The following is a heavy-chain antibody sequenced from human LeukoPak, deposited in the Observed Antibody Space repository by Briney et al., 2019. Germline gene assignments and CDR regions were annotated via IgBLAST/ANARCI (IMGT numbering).Heavy chain of an antibody. J-gene: IGHJ4*02. Sequence: GGSLRLSCTTSGYIFGDYNMNWVRQAPAKGLEWVGYIRAKIHDGTTDFAASVKGRFTISRDESKSIAYLQMTSLKSEYAAVSYCSRGQKDPYGPEFDYWGQGTLVTVSS. V-gene: IGHV3-49*04. CDR2: IRAKIHDGTT. CDR3: SRGQKDPYGPEFDY. D-gene: IGHD3-10*01. CDR1: GYIFGDYN.